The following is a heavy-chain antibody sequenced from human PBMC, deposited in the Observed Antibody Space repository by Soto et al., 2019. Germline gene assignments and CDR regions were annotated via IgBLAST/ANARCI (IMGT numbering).Heavy chain of an antibody. J-gene: IGHJ4*02. Sequence: ASVKVSCRVSGYTFTSYSFTWVRQAPGQGLEWMGWISTYNGNTNYAQKLQGRVSMTAETSTSTVYMELRSLRSDDTAVYYCARTSGSQSYFLSTYFFDYWGQGTLVTVSS. CDR3: ARTSGSQSYFLSTYFFDY. CDR2: ISTYNGNT. CDR1: GYTFTSYS. V-gene: IGHV1-18*01. D-gene: IGHD3-10*01.